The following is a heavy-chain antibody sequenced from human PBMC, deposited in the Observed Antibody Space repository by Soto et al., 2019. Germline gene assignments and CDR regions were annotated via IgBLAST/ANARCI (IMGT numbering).Heavy chain of an antibody. V-gene: IGHV1-8*01. Sequence: QVQLVQSGAEVKKPGASVKVSCKTSGYTFTSYDINWVRQATGQGLEWMGWMNPNSGNTAYAQKFQGRVTMTRNTTTITVYMDRSSLRSEDTAFYYCVINRVSGAFDIWGQGTMVTVSS. CDR3: VINRVSGAFDI. CDR1: GYTFTSYD. CDR2: MNPNSGNT. J-gene: IGHJ3*02. D-gene: IGHD1-26*01.